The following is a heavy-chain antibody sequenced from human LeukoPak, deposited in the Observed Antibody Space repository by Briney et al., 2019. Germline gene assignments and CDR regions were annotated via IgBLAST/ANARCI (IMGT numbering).Heavy chain of an antibody. CDR1: GFIFRSSS. D-gene: IGHD3-22*01. Sequence: PGGSLRLSCAASGFIFRSSSMSWVRQAPGKGLEWVSSISAIGDITHYAESVQGRFTISRDNSGNTLHVQMNSLSVDDTAVYYCAKVKSSLRVVGAWGQGTLVTVSS. V-gene: IGHV3-23*01. CDR3: AKVKSSLRVVGA. CDR2: ISAIGDIT. J-gene: IGHJ5*02.